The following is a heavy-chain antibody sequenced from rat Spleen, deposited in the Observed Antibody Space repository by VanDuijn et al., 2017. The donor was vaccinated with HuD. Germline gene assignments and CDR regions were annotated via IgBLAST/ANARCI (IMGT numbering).Heavy chain of an antibody. Sequence: EVQLVESDGGLVQPGRSLKLSCAASGFTFSDYYMAWVRQAPPKGLVWVATLSYDGSSTYYRDSVKGRFTISRDNAKSTLYLQMDSLRSEDTDTYYCARQKAAKGFDYWGQGVMVTVSS. V-gene: IGHV5-29*01. J-gene: IGHJ2*01. CDR2: LSYDGSST. D-gene: IGHD1-2*01. CDR1: GFTFSDYY. CDR3: ARQKAAKGFDY.